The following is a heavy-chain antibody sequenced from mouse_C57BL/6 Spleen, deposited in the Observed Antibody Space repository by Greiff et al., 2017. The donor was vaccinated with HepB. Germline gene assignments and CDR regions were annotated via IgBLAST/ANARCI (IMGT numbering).Heavy chain of an antibody. CDR3: ARHRGYGSSYGYFDV. CDR1: GFSLTSYG. V-gene: IGHV2-6-1*01. J-gene: IGHJ1*03. CDR2: IWSDGST. Sequence: VKLMESGPGLVAPSQSLSITCTVSGFSLTSYGVHWVRQPPGKGLEWLVVIWSDGSTTYNSALKSRLSISKDNSKSQVFLKMNSLQNDDTAMYYCARHRGYGSSYGYFDVWGTGTTVTVSS. D-gene: IGHD1-1*01.